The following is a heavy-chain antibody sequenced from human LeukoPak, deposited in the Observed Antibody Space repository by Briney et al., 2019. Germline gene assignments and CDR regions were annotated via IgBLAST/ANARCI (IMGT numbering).Heavy chain of an antibody. CDR1: GFTFSSYS. V-gene: IGHV3-21*01. Sequence: GGSLRLSCAASGFTFSSYSMNWVRQAPGKGLEWVSSISSSSSYIYYADSVKGRFTISRDNAKNSLCLQMNSLRAEDTAVYYCARVGTYYDFPGIDPWGQGTLVTVSS. CDR2: ISSSSSYI. D-gene: IGHD3-3*01. CDR3: ARVGTYYDFPGIDP. J-gene: IGHJ5*02.